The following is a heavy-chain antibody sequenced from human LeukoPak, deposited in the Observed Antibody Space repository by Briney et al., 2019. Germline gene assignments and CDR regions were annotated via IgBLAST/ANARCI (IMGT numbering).Heavy chain of an antibody. CDR2: IASSVST. V-gene: IGHV4-4*09. Sequence: PSETLSLTCTVSRGSISGSIRSHYWSWLRQPPGKGLEWIGYIASSVSTNDNPSLRIRVTISADTSKNQFFLNLSSVSAADTAVYYCARIPLGFSGAYYFDSWGQGTLVTVS. D-gene: IGHD1-26*01. J-gene: IGHJ4*02. CDR3: ARIPLGFSGAYYFDS. CDR1: RGSISGSIRSHY.